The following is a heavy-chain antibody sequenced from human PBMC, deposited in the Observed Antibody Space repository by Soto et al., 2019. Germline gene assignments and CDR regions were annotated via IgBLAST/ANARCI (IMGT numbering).Heavy chain of an antibody. J-gene: IGHJ4*02. D-gene: IGHD6-13*01. CDR2: ISGSGGCT. Sequence: GGSLRLSCAASGFTFSSYAMSWVRQAPGKGLEWVSAISGSGGCTYYADSGKGRFTISRDNSKNTLYLQMNSLRAEDTAVYYCAKYGAAAGTHIDYWGQGTLVTVSS. V-gene: IGHV3-23*01. CDR3: AKYGAAAGTHIDY. CDR1: GFTFSSYA.